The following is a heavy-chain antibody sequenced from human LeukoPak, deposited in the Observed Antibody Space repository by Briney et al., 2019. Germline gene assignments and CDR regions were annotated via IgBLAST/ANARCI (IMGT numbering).Heavy chain of an antibody. D-gene: IGHD1-26*01. CDR1: GYTFTSYG. V-gene: IGHV1-18*01. J-gene: IGHJ3*02. CDR2: MRVYNGNT. Sequence: ASVKVSCKASGYTFTSYGISWVRRAHGQGLEWMRWMRVYNGNTNHAKNFQDRVTMTADTSTNTAYMELRSLRSDDTAVYYCARDRGATRDAFDIWGQGTMATVSS. CDR3: ARDRGATRDAFDI.